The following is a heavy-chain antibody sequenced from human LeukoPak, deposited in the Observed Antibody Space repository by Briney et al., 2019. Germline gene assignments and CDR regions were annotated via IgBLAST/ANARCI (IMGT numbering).Heavy chain of an antibody. D-gene: IGHD3-10*01. CDR2: IYSGGST. Sequence: PGGSLRLSFAVSGFTVISNYMSWVRQAPGKGLEWVSLIYSGGSTYYTDSVKGRFTISRHNSKNTLYLQMNSLRAEDTAVYYCARQSLWFGELNDAFDIWGQGTMVTVSS. CDR1: GFTVISNY. J-gene: IGHJ3*02. V-gene: IGHV3-53*01. CDR3: ARQSLWFGELNDAFDI.